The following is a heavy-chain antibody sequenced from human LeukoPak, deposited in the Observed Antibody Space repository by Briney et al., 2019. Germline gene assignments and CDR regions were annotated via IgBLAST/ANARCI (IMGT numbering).Heavy chain of an antibody. V-gene: IGHV3-23*01. CDR3: ARGRFCPNGLCVFDY. D-gene: IGHD2-8*01. J-gene: IGHJ4*02. Sequence: GGSLRLSCAASGFTFSSYALSWVRQAPGKGLEWVSLISGSGGSTYYADSVKGRFTISRDNSKNTLYLQMNSLRAEDTAVYYCARGRFCPNGLCVFDYWGQGTLVTVSS. CDR1: GFTFSSYA. CDR2: ISGSGGST.